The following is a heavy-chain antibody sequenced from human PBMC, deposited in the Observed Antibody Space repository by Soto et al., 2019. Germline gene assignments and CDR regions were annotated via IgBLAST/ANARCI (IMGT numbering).Heavy chain of an antibody. J-gene: IGHJ5*02. V-gene: IGHV1-69*02. Sequence: QVQLVQSGAEVKKPGSSVKVSCTASGGTFSSYTISWVRQAPGQGLEWMGRIIPILGIANYAQKFQGRVTITADKSTSTAYMELSSLRSEDTAVYYCARFVGLGWFDPWGQGTLVTVSS. D-gene: IGHD2-15*01. CDR1: GGTFSSYT. CDR2: IIPILGIA. CDR3: ARFVGLGWFDP.